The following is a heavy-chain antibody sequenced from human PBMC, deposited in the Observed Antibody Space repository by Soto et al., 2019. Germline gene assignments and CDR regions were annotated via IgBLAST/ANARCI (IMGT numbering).Heavy chain of an antibody. D-gene: IGHD5-18*01. CDR3: ARSAIATHWFFDL. CDR1: GGPISSSSYY. CDR2: IYYTGYT. V-gene: IGHV4-39*01. J-gene: IGHJ2*01. Sequence: PSETLSLTCTVSGGPISSSSYYWGWIRQAPGKGLEWLATIYYTGYTYHNPSLKSHVTISVDTSKNQFSLKLTSVTAVDTALYYCARSAIATHWFFDLWGRGTLVTVSS.